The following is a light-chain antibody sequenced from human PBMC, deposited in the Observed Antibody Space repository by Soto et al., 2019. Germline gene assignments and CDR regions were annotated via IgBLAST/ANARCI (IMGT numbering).Light chain of an antibody. Sequence: DIQLTQSPSFLSASVGDRVTITCRASQGINSRLAWYQQEPGKAPKLLIYAAFFLQSGVPSRFSGSASGTEFTLTISSLQPEDFATYYCQQVSGYPLSFGGGTKVDIK. CDR2: AAF. V-gene: IGKV1-9*01. CDR3: QQVSGYPLS. J-gene: IGKJ4*01. CDR1: QGINSR.